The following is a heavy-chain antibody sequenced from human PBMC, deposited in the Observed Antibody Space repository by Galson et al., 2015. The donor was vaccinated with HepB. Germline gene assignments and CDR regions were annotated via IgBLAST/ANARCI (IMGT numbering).Heavy chain of an antibody. CDR1: GYTFTGYC. Sequence: SVKVSCKASGYTFTGYCMHWVRQAPGQGLEWMGWINPNSGGTNYAQKFQGRVTMTRDTSISTAYMELSRLRSDDTAVYYCASHSGSPAQRPNPNDAFDIWGQGTMVTVSS. CDR2: INPNSGGT. J-gene: IGHJ3*02. V-gene: IGHV1-2*02. CDR3: ASHSGSPAQRPNPNDAFDI. D-gene: IGHD1-26*01.